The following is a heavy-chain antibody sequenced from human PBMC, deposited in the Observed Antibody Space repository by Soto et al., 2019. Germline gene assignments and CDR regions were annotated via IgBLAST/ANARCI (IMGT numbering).Heavy chain of an antibody. CDR2: ISAYNGNT. V-gene: IGHV1-18*01. CDR1: GYTFTSYG. J-gene: IGHJ6*03. Sequence: ASVKVSCKASGYTFTSYGISWVRQAPGQGLESMGWISAYNGNTNYAQKLQGRVTMTTDTSTSTAYMELRSLRSDDTAVYYCARDQVSPEQQLVLDYYYYYMDVWGKGTTVTVSS. D-gene: IGHD6-13*01. CDR3: ARDQVSPEQQLVLDYYYYYMDV.